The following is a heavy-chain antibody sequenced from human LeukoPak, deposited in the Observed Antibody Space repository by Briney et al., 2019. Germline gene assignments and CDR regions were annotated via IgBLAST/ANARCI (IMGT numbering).Heavy chain of an antibody. Sequence: GGSLRLSCAASGFTFSSYAMSWVRQAPGKGLEWVSAISGSGGSTYYADSVKGRFTISRDNAKNSLYLQMNSLRAEDTAVYYCARDHPRYMDTARDFDIWGQGTMVTVSS. V-gene: IGHV3-23*01. CDR1: GFTFSSYA. CDR3: ARDHPRYMDTARDFDI. CDR2: ISGSGGST. J-gene: IGHJ3*02. D-gene: IGHD5-18*01.